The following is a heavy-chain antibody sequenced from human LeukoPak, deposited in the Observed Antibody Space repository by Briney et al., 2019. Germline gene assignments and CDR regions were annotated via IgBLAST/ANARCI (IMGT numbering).Heavy chain of an antibody. D-gene: IGHD3-22*01. CDR2: IYYSGST. V-gene: IGHV4-61*01. CDR1: GGSVSSDSYY. Sequence: SVTLSLTCTVSGGSVSSDSYYWSWIRQPPGKGLEWIGYIYYSGSTDYNPSLKSRVTISVDTSKNQFSLKLRSVTAAGTAVYYCAALGYDSSGYYYGPFDIWGQGTMVTVSS. CDR3: AALGYDSSGYYYGPFDI. J-gene: IGHJ3*02.